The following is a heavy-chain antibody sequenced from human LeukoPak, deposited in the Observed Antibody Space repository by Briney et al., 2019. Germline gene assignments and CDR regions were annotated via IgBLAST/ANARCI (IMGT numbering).Heavy chain of an antibody. V-gene: IGHV4-31*03. Sequence: PSETLSLTCTVSGGSISGGGYYWSWIRQHPGKGLEWIGYIYYSGSTYYNPSLKSRVTISVDTSKNQFSLKLSSVTAADTAVYYCAPVRRRYGSGSYVNPSDAFDIWGQGTMVTVSS. CDR2: IYYSGST. CDR1: GGSISGGGYY. D-gene: IGHD3-10*01. J-gene: IGHJ3*02. CDR3: APVRRRYGSGSYVNPSDAFDI.